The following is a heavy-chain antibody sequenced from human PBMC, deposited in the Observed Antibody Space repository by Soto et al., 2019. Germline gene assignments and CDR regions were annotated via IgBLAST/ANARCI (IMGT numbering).Heavy chain of an antibody. CDR2: TSYTGST. CDR1: GGSMSSGGYY. V-gene: IGHV4-31*03. Sequence: QVQLQESGPGLVKPSQTLSLTCTVSGGSMSSGGYYWNWIRQHPGKGLEWIGYTSYTGSTYYNPALIRRVPISVDRSPSQCSLSRNSGTAAGTAVYYCARGLQSSLVTRCSGIDYWGQGALVAVAS. J-gene: IGHJ4*02. CDR3: ARGLQSSLVTRCSGIDY. D-gene: IGHD4-4*01.